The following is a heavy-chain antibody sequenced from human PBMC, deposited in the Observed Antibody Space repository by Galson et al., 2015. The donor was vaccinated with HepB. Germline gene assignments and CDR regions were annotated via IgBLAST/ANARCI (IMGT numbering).Heavy chain of an antibody. CDR1: GFTFSSYS. CDR3: AREDWWEGYYGSGSYYGLDV. CDR2: ISSSSSTI. Sequence: LRLSCAASGFTFSSYSMNWVRQAPGKGLEWVSHISSSSSTIYYADSVKGRFTISRDNAKNSLYLQMNSLRAEDTAVYYCAREDWWEGYYGSGSYYGLDVWGQGTTVTVS. D-gene: IGHD3-10*01. J-gene: IGHJ6*02. V-gene: IGHV3-48*04.